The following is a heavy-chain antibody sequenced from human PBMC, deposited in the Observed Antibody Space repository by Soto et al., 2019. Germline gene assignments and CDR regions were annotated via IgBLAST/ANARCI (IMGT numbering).Heavy chain of an antibody. D-gene: IGHD2-21*02. Sequence: QVQLQESGPGLVKPSETLSLTCTVSGGSISSYYWSWIRQPPGKGLEWIGYIYDSGSTNHNPSLQSRVTMSLDTSKNQFSLKLRSVTAADTAVYYCARGWGLVFDYWGQGTLVTVSS. CDR2: IYDSGST. V-gene: IGHV4-59*01. J-gene: IGHJ4*02. CDR3: ARGWGLVFDY. CDR1: GGSISSYY.